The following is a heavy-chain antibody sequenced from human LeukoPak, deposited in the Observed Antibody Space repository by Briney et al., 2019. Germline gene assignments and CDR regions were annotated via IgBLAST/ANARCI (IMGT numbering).Heavy chain of an antibody. CDR1: GFTFSSYA. J-gene: IGHJ4*02. CDR3: AKSGSLYSSSGWVFDY. Sequence: GGPLRLSCAASGFTFSSYAMSWVRQAPGKGLEWVSAISGSGGSTYYADSVKGRFTISRDNSKNTLHLQMNSLRAEDTAVYYCAKSGSLYSSSGWVFDYWGQGTLVTVSS. CDR2: ISGSGGST. D-gene: IGHD6-19*01. V-gene: IGHV3-23*01.